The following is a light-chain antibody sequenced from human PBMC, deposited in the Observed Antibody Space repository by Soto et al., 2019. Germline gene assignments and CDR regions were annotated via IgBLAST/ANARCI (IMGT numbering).Light chain of an antibody. CDR1: SSDVGVFHY. J-gene: IGLJ2*01. CDR3: SSYTTSSTVL. CDR2: EVN. Sequence: QSALTQPASVSGSPGQSITLSCTGTSSDVGVFHYVSWYQQHPGKAPKLIIYEVNNRPSGVSNRFSGSKSGNTASLTIYGLQAEDEAGYYCSSYTTSSTVLFGGGTKLTVL. V-gene: IGLV2-14*01.